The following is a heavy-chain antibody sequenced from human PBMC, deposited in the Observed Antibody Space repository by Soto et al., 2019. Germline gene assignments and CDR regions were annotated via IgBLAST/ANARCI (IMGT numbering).Heavy chain of an antibody. V-gene: IGHV3-11*01. CDR2: ITNSGSTK. D-gene: IGHD4-17*01. CDR1: GFIFGDYY. Sequence: KAGGSLRLSCAASGFIFGDYYMCWIRQAPGKGLEWVAYITNSGSTKYYADSVKGRLTVSRDNAKNSLYLQMNSLRVEDTAVYYCATYGGNSEGYYYHGVDVWGQGTTVTVSS. CDR3: ATYGGNSEGYYYHGVDV. J-gene: IGHJ6*02.